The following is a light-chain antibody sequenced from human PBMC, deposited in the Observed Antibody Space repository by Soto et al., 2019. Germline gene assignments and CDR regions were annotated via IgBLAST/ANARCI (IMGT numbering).Light chain of an antibody. CDR1: SSDVGRYNY. V-gene: IGLV2-14*01. CDR2: EVN. CDR3: SSYTTSSTRL. J-gene: IGLJ1*01. Sequence: QSALTQPASVSGSPGQSITISCTGTSSDVGRYNYVSWYQQYPGKAPRLMIYEVNNRPSGASNRFSGSKSGNTASLTISGLQAEDEADYYCSSYTTSSTRLFGTGTKVTV.